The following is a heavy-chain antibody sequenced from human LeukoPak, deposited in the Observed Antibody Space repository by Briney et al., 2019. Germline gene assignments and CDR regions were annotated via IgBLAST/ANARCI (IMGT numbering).Heavy chain of an antibody. Sequence: ASVKVSCKASGYTFTTYDINWVRQAAGQGFEWMGWMNPKSGDAGYADKFQGRGAITRDTSINTAYLELSALTSDDTAVYYCARGPFGNCGGGPCHFRDIDNWYDPWGQGTLVTVSS. CDR3: ARGPFGNCGGGPCHFRDIDNWYDP. J-gene: IGHJ5*02. CDR2: MNPKSGDA. V-gene: IGHV1-8*03. D-gene: IGHD2-21*01. CDR1: GYTFTTYD.